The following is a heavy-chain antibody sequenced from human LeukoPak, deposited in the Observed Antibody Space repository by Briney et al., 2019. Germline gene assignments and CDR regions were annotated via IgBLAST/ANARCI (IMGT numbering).Heavy chain of an antibody. CDR3: AQETGHWLAEYFQH. J-gene: IGHJ1*01. V-gene: IGHV3-33*06. D-gene: IGHD6-19*01. CDR1: GFTFSSYG. Sequence: GGSLRLSCAASGFTFSSYGMHWVRQAPGKGPEWVAVIWFDGSNNYYVDSVKGRFTVSRDNSKNTLYLQMNSPRAEDTALYYCAQETGHWLAEYFQHWGQGTLVTVSS. CDR2: IWFDGSNN.